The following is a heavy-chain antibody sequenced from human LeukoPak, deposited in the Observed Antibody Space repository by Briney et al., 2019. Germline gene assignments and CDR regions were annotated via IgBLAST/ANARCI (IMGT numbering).Heavy chain of an antibody. V-gene: IGHV4-59*01. CDR1: GGSISPYY. Sequence: SETLSLTCTVSGGSISPYYWGWIRQPPGKGLEFIGFMHYSGSANYYPSLKSRVSISLDTSKNQFSLNLSSVTAADTAMYFCARGNGEYAYGYYFDYWGQGSLVTVSS. CDR2: MHYSGSA. J-gene: IGHJ4*02. CDR3: ARGNGEYAYGYYFDY. D-gene: IGHD5-18*01.